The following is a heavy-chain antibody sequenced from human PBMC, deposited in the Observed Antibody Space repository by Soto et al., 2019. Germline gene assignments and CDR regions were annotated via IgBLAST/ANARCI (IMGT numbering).Heavy chain of an antibody. CDR1: GFTFDVYA. CDR2: ISWNSGSI. J-gene: IGHJ4*02. CDR3: AKDMWQQLVHFDY. V-gene: IGHV3-9*01. D-gene: IGHD6-13*01. Sequence: EVQLVESGGGLVQPGRSLRLSCAASGFTFDVYAMHWVRQAPGKGLEWVSGISWNSGSIGYADSVKGRFTISRDNAKNSLYLQMNSLRAEDTALYYCAKDMWQQLVHFDYWGQGTLVTVSS.